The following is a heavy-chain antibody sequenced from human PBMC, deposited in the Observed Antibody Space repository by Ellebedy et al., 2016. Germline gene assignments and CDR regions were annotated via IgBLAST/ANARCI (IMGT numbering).Heavy chain of an antibody. J-gene: IGHJ6*02. CDR1: GGSVRSGSYY. Sequence: SETLFLTXTVSGGSVRSGSYYWSWIRQPPGKGLEWIAYIYYSGTTYYNPSLKSRVTISVDTSKNQFSLKLSSVTAADTAVYYCARGEVVTAILYYYYGMDVWGQGTTVTVSS. D-gene: IGHD2-21*02. CDR2: IYYSGTT. CDR3: ARGEVVTAILYYYYGMDV. V-gene: IGHV4-61*01.